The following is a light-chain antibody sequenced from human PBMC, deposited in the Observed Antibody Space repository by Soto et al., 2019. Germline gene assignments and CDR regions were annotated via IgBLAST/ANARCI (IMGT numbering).Light chain of an antibody. Sequence: DIQITQSPSTLPASVGDRVTITCRASQSVSNWLAWYQQKPGTAPKVLIYHASNLQSGVPSRFSGSGSGTDFTLTVSSLQPEDFATYFCQKLNAYPPWTFGQGTKVDIK. V-gene: IGKV1-5*01. CDR3: QKLNAYPPWT. CDR2: HAS. CDR1: QSVSNW. J-gene: IGKJ1*01.